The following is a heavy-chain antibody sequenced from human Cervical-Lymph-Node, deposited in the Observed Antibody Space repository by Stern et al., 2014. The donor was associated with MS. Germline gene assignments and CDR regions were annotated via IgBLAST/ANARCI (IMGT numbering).Heavy chain of an antibody. CDR3: ARDSPIFPKPLKGEIDY. CDR2: IIPLFGTA. J-gene: IGHJ4*02. D-gene: IGHD3-16*01. V-gene: IGHV1-69*06. CDR1: GGTFSNDA. Sequence: VPLVQSGPEVKKPGSSVKVSCKASGGTFSNDAINWVRQAPGQGLEWMGGIIPLFGTASYAQKFQDRVSITADKSTKTAFLEVYRLTSDDTAVYYCARDSPIFPKPLKGEIDYWGQGTLVTVSS.